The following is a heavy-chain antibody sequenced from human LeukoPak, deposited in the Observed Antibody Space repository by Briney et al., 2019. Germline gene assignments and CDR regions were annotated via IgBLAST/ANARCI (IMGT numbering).Heavy chain of an antibody. CDR1: GYTFTSYD. CDR3: ARDARAVVTAMGLRNYYYGMDV. D-gene: IGHD2-21*02. CDR2: MNPNSGNT. V-gene: IGHV1-8*01. Sequence: ASVKVSCKASGYTFTSYDINWVRQATGQWLEWMGWMNPNSGNTGYAQKFQGRVTMTRNTSISTAYMELSSLRSEDTAVYYCARDARAVVTAMGLRNYYYGMDVWGQGTTVTVSS. J-gene: IGHJ6*02.